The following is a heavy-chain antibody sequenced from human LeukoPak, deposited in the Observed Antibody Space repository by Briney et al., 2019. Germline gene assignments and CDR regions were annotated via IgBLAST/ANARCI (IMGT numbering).Heavy chain of an antibody. CDR2: MNPNSGNT. CDR1: GYTFTSYD. J-gene: IGHJ6*02. CDR3: ARVPWLYYYYGMDV. D-gene: IGHD5-12*01. V-gene: IGHV1-8*01. Sequence: ASVKVSCKASGYTFTSYDINWVRPATGQGLEWMGWMNPNSGNTGYAQKFQGRVTMTRNTSISTAYMELSSLRSEDAAVYYCARVPWLYYYYGMDVWGQGTTVTVSS.